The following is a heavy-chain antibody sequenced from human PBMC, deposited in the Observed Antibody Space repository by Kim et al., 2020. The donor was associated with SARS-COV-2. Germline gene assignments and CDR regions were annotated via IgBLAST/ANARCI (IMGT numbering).Heavy chain of an antibody. Sequence: SVKVSCKASGGTFSSYTISWVRQAPGQGLEWMGRIIPILGIANYAQKFQGRVTITADKSTSTAYMELSSLRSEDTAVYYCARDPLRSTPHSSSWYYYYYGMDVWGQGTTVTVSS. V-gene: IGHV1-69*04. CDR1: GGTFSSYT. CDR3: ARDPLRSTPHSSSWYYYYYGMDV. J-gene: IGHJ6*02. D-gene: IGHD6-13*01. CDR2: IIPILGIA.